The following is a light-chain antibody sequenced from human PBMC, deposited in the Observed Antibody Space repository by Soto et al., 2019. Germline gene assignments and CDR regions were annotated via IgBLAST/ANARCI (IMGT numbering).Light chain of an antibody. CDR2: MAS. J-gene: IGKJ1*01. V-gene: IGKV1-5*03. CDR1: QSISNW. Sequence: DIQMTQSPSTLSASVGDRVSITCRASQSISNWLAWYQQKPGKAPKLLIYMASILESGVPSRFSGSGSGTEFTLTISSLQPDDFATYYCQQWNSYSGTFGQGTKVEIK. CDR3: QQWNSYSGT.